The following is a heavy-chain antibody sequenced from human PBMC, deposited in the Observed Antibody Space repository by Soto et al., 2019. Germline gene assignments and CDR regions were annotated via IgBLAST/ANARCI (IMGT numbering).Heavy chain of an antibody. D-gene: IGHD3-16*01. CDR3: AKDGSWDGGGGES. CDR1: GVTFSSYA. V-gene: IGHV1-69*18. J-gene: IGHJ4*02. Sequence: QVQLVQSGAELKKPGSSVKVSCSASGVTFSSYAFTWVRQAPGQGLEWMGNIIPVFRTSNYAQGFQGRLTISADESTNTIYMELSCLRSEDTAVYFCAKDGSWDGGGGESWGQGTLVIVSS. CDR2: IIPVFRTS.